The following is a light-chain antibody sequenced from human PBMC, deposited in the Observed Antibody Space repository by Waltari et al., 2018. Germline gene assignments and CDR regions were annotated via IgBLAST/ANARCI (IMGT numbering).Light chain of an antibody. CDR1: QSVLYSSNNKNY. V-gene: IGKV4-1*01. CDR3: QQHYSSPFT. CDR2: WAS. Sequence: DIVMTQSPDFLAASLGERATINCKSSQSVLYSSNNKNYLAWYQQKPGQPPKLLIYWASTRESGVPDRFSGSGSGTDFTLTINSLQAEDVAVYYCQQHYSSPFTFGGGTKVEIK. J-gene: IGKJ4*01.